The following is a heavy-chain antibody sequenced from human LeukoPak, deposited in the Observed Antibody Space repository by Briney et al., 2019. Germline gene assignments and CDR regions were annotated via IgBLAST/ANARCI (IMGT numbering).Heavy chain of an antibody. CDR3: ARAQQPRNYYFDY. CDR2: ISWNSGSI. D-gene: IGHD6-13*01. V-gene: IGHV3-9*03. J-gene: IGHJ4*02. CDR1: GFTFDDYA. Sequence: GGSLRLSCAASGFTFDDYAMHWVRHAPGKGLGWVSGISWNSGSIGYADSVKGRFTISRDNAKNSLYLQMNSLRAEDMALYYCARAQQPRNYYFDYWGQETLVTVSS.